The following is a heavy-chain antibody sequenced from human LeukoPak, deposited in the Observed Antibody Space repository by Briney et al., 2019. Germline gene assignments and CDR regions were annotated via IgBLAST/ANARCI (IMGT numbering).Heavy chain of an antibody. CDR2: ISPNSGGT. CDR3: ARGRSIAVAGRNIAPLDNDY. Sequence: ASVKVSCKASGYTFTGYYMHWVRQAPGQGLEWMGWISPNSGGTNYAQKFQGRVTMTRDTSISTAYMELSRLRSDDTAVYYCARGRSIAVAGRNIAPLDNDYWGQGTLVTVSS. J-gene: IGHJ4*02. D-gene: IGHD6-19*01. CDR1: GYTFTGYY. V-gene: IGHV1-2*02.